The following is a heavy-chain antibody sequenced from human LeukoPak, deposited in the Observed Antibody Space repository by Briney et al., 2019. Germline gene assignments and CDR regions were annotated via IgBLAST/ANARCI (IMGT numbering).Heavy chain of an antibody. J-gene: IGHJ4*02. CDR2: IYPGNSET. CDR3: ARDAGGYPDY. CDR1: GYSFTDYW. Sequence: GESLKISCKGAGYSFTDYWIGWMRQAPGKDLEWLGTIYPGNSETRYRPSLQGQVTISADKSITTAYLQWSNLKASDTAMYFCARDAGGYPDYWGQGTLVTVSS. V-gene: IGHV5-51*01. D-gene: IGHD2-8*02.